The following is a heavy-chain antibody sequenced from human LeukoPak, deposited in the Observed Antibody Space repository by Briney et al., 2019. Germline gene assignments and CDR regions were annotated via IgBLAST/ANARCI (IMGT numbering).Heavy chain of an antibody. V-gene: IGHV1-69*13. CDR3: SRDGMGLGELWDFDY. D-gene: IGHD3-10*01. CDR2: IIPMSETP. J-gene: IGHJ4*02. Sequence: ASVKVSCKASGGTFSINAITWVRQAPGHGLEWMGGIIPMSETPKYTQQFQGKVTITADESPSPAYMVLSSLRSEDTALDHVSRDGMGLGELWDFDYWGQGTLVTVSS. CDR1: GGTFSINA.